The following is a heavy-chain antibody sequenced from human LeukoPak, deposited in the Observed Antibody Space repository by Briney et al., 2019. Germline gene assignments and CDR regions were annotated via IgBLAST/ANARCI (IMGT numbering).Heavy chain of an antibody. J-gene: IGHJ5*02. D-gene: IGHD5-12*01. CDR3: AREGGYDFGWFDP. Sequence: SETLSLTCTVSGGSISSYYWSWIRQPPGKGLEWIGYIYYSGSTNYNPSLESRVTISVDTSKNQFSLKLSSVTAADTAVYYCAREGGYDFGWFDPWGQGTLVTVSS. CDR2: IYYSGST. V-gene: IGHV4-59*01. CDR1: GGSISSYY.